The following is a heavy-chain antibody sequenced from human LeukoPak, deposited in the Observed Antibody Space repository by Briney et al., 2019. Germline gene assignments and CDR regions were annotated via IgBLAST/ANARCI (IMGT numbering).Heavy chain of an antibody. D-gene: IGHD2-2*01. CDR1: RGTFSSYA. CDR3: ARDARHRYCSSSSCYRGWLDP. V-gene: IGHV1-69*13. J-gene: IGHJ5*02. Sequence: SVKVSCKASRGTFSSYAISWVRQAPGQGLEWMGGIIPIFGTANYAQKFQGRVTITADESTSTAYMELSSLRPEDTAVYYCARDARHRYCSSSSCYRGWLDPWGQGTPVTVSS. CDR2: IIPIFGTA.